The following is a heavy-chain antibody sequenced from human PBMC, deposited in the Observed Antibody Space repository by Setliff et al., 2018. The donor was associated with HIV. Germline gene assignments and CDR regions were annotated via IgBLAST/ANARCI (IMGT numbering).Heavy chain of an antibody. V-gene: IGHV4-59*01. CDR2: IYYNGNT. CDR1: GGSIKSYY. D-gene: IGHD4-17*01. Sequence: LSLTCTVSGGSIKSYYWSWIRQAPGKGLEWIGYIYYNGNTNYSPSLKSRITISVDTSKNQFPLKLTSVTAADTAVYYCAREIYGGNSRPFDYWGQGTLVIVSS. J-gene: IGHJ4*02. CDR3: AREIYGGNSRPFDY.